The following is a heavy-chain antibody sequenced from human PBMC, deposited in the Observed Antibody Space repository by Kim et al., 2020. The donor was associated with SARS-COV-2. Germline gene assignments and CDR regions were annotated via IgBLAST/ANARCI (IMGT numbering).Heavy chain of an antibody. Sequence: ASVKVSCKASGYSFSNYGLVWARQAPGQGLEWMGWISSNSGHTKYAQNVQGRVTLTTDTSTNTGYMELSSLRSDDTAVYFFSPYYDSNSSRGHWDWGQGT. V-gene: IGHV1-18*01. D-gene: IGHD3-22*01. CDR1: GYSFSNYG. CDR2: ISSNSGHT. CDR3: SPYYDSNSSRGHWD. J-gene: IGHJ4*01.